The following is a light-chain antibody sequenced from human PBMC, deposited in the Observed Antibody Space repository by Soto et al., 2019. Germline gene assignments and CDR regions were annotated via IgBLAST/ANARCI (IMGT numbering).Light chain of an antibody. CDR2: LNSDGSH. Sequence: QSVLTQSPSASASLGASVKLTCTLSSAHSSYAIAWHQQQPEKGPRYLMKLNSDGSHNKGDGIPDRFSGSSSGAERYLIISSLQSEDEADYYCQTRGTGIVVFGGGTQLTVL. J-gene: IGLJ7*01. V-gene: IGLV4-69*01. CDR3: QTRGTGIVV. CDR1: SAHSSYA.